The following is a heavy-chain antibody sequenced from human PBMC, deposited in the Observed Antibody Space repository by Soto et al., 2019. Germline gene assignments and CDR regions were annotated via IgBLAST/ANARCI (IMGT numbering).Heavy chain of an antibody. D-gene: IGHD2-2*02. J-gene: IGHJ6*02. Sequence: ASVKVSCKASGYTFSGYYIHWLRQAPGQGLEWMGWINPNSGGTNYAQKFQGRVTVTRDTPTSTAYMELSRLTSDDTAVYYCARSLTEGYCTITGCYTRPLYGMDVWGQGPTVAGFS. CDR3: ARSLTEGYCTITGCYTRPLYGMDV. CDR1: GYTFSGYY. V-gene: IGHV1-2*02. CDR2: INPNSGGT.